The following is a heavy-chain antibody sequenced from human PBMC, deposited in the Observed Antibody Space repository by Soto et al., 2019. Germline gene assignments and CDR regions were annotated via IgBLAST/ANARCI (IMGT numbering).Heavy chain of an antibody. V-gene: IGHV4-34*01. Sequence: SETLSLTCAVYGGSFSGYYWSWIRQPPGKGLEWIGEINHSGNTNYNPSLKSRVTLSVDTSKNQFSLKLNSMTAADTAVYYCASLNGDYVSYWGQGTLVTVSS. D-gene: IGHD4-17*01. CDR3: ASLNGDYVSY. CDR2: INHSGNT. J-gene: IGHJ4*02. CDR1: GGSFSGYY.